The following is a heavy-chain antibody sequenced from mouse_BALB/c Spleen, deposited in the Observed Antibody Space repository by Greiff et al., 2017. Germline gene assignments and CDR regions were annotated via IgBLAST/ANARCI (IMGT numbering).Heavy chain of an antibody. V-gene: IGHV1-80*01. CDR3: ASDGYWYFDV. Sequence: VQLQQSGAELVRPGSSVKLSCKASGYAFSSYWMNWVKQRPGQGLEWIGQIYPGDGDTNYNGKFKGKATLTADKSSSTAYMQLSSLTSEDSAVYFCASDGYWYFDVWGAGTTVTVSA. CDR1: GYAFSSYW. CDR2: IYPGDGDT. J-gene: IGHJ1*01. D-gene: IGHD2-3*01.